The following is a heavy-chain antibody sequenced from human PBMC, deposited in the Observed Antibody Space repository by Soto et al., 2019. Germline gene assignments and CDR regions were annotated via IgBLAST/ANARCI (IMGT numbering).Heavy chain of an antibody. V-gene: IGHV3-48*03. CDR3: ARTPGPLYYYYYGMDV. CDR2: ISSSGSTI. CDR1: GFTFSSYV. Sequence: PGGSLRLSCAASGFTFSSYVINWVRPAPGKGLEWVSYISSSGSTIYYADSVKGRFTISRDNAKNSLYLQMNSLRAEDTAVYYCARTPGPLYYYYYGMDVWGQGTTVTVSS. J-gene: IGHJ6*02.